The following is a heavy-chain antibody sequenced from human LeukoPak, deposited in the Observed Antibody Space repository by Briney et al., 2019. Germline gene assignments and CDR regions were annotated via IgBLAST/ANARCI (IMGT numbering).Heavy chain of an antibody. Sequence: ASVKVSCKASGYTFRDYGINWVRQAPGQGLEWMGWISGDSYDTKYGQKPHDRVTMTTDTSTSTAYMELRSLRSDDTAVYYCARNRTGTFDFWGQGTLVTVSS. V-gene: IGHV1-18*01. CDR1: GYTFRDYG. J-gene: IGHJ4*02. CDR3: ARNRTGTFDF. D-gene: IGHD3-10*01. CDR2: ISGDSYDT.